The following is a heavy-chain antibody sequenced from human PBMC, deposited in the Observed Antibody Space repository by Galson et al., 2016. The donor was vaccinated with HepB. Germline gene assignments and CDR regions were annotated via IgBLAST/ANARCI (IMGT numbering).Heavy chain of an antibody. CDR2: IFHSGST. Sequence: TLSLTCTVSGGSISSGGYSWSWIRQTPGKGLEWIWYIFHSGSTYYNPSLKSRVTISVDRSKNQFSLSLSSVTAADTAVYYCARGVHYDTSKLDYWGQGTLVTVSS. D-gene: IGHD3-22*01. CDR3: ARGVHYDTSKLDY. J-gene: IGHJ4*02. CDR1: GGSISSGGYS. V-gene: IGHV4-30-2*01.